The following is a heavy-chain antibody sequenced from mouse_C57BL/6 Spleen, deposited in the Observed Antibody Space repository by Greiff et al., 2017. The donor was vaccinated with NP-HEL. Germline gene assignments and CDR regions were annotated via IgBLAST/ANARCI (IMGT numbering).Heavy chain of an antibody. CDR1: GYTFTDYY. Sequence: VQLQQSGPELVKPGASVKISCKASGYTFTDYYMNWVKQSHGKSLEWIGDINPNNGGTSYNQKFKGKATLTVDKSSSTAYMELRSLTSEDSAVYYCASIYDGYLGYAMDYWGQGTSVTVSS. CDR3: ASIYDGYLGYAMDY. J-gene: IGHJ4*01. V-gene: IGHV1-26*01. D-gene: IGHD2-3*01. CDR2: INPNNGGT.